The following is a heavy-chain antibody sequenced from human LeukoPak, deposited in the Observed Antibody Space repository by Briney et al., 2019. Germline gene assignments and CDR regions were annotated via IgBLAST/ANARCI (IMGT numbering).Heavy chain of an antibody. Sequence: ASVKVSCKASGYTFIANNMYWVRQAPGQGLEWMGRINPNSGDTYYAQNFQGRVTMTRDTSTSTVYMELSSLRSEDTAVYYCAREIGPRQLHLWGSAFDYWGQGTLVTVSS. J-gene: IGHJ4*02. D-gene: IGHD5-18*01. CDR2: INPNSGDT. V-gene: IGHV1-2*02. CDR3: AREIGPRQLHLWGSAFDY. CDR1: GYTFIANN.